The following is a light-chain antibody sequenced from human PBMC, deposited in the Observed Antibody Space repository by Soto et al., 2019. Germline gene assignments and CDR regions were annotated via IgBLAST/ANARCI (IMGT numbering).Light chain of an antibody. CDR2: RSD. CDR3: SAWDDSLNGRV. Sequence: QSVLTQPPSVSGTPGQRVTISCSGSSSNIGVKTVNWYQQFPGSAPKLLIFRSDQRPSGVPDRFSGSKSGTSASLAISGLQSEDEAHYYCSAWDDSLNGRVFGTGTKLTVL. CDR1: SSNIGVKT. J-gene: IGLJ1*01. V-gene: IGLV1-44*01.